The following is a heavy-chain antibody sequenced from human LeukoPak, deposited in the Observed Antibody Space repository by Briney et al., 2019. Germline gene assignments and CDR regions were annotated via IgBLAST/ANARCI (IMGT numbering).Heavy chain of an antibody. CDR2: ISGSGGST. J-gene: IGHJ5*02. CDR1: GVTLSSYA. V-gene: IGHV3-23*01. CDR3: AKDRYCSGGSCYSWFDP. Sequence: GGSLRLSCAASGVTLSSYAMSWVRQAPGKGLEWVSAISGSGGSTYYADSVKGRFTISRDNSKNTLYLQMNSLRAEDTAVYYCAKDRYCSGGSCYSWFDPWGQGTLVTVSS. D-gene: IGHD2-15*01.